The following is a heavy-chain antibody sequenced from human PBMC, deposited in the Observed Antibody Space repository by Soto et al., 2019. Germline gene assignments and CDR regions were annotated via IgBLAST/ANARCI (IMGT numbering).Heavy chain of an antibody. CDR3: ARGLHGAPYYLDY. CDR1: GDTFTSYG. J-gene: IGHJ4*02. CDR2: ISAYNGNT. D-gene: IGHD3-10*01. V-gene: IGHV1-18*01. Sequence: GASVKVSCEACGDTFTSYGISWVRQAPGQGLEWMGWISAYNGNTNYAQKLQGRVTMTTDTSTSTAYMELNSLRTEDTAVYYCARGLHGAPYYLDYWGQGTLVTVSS.